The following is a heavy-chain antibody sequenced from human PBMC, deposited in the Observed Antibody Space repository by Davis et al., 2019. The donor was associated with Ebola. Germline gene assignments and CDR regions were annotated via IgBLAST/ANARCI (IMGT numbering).Heavy chain of an antibody. D-gene: IGHD1-26*01. V-gene: IGHV3-23*01. Sequence: GGSLRLSCAASGFTVSSNYMTWVRQAPGKGLEWVSLISDSGAFTYYAESVQGRFTISRDNSKNTLYLQMNSLRAEDTAVYYCAKDRSRWDSRTDVFDMWGQGTMVTVSS. CDR2: ISDSGAFT. CDR1: GFTVSSNY. CDR3: AKDRSRWDSRTDVFDM. J-gene: IGHJ3*02.